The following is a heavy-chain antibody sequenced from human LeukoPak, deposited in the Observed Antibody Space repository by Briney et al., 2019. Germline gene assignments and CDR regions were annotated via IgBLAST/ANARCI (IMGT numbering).Heavy chain of an antibody. V-gene: IGHV4-4*08. CDR3: ARYFEVAGRWYLDY. D-gene: IGHD2-15*01. CDR1: GGSISNHY. J-gene: IGHJ4*02. CDR2: IYATGRT. Sequence: SETLSLTCTVSGGSISNHYCSWIRQPPGKGLEWIGFIYATGRTDYNPSFTSRATVSVDMSKNQFSLKLSSVTAADTAMYYCARYFEVAGRWYLDYWGQGNLVTVSS.